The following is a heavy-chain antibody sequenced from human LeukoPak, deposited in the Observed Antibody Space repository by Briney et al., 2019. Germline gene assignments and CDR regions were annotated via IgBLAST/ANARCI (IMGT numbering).Heavy chain of an antibody. J-gene: IGHJ4*02. V-gene: IGHV3-30*18. D-gene: IGHD1-26*01. Sequence: GRSLRLSCAASGFTFSSYGMHWVRQAPGKGLEWVAVISYDGSNKYYADSVKGRFTISRDNSKNTLYLQMNSLRAEDTAVYYCAKDWLGSYDVWGQGTLVTVSS. CDR3: AKDWLGSYDV. CDR1: GFTFSSYG. CDR2: ISYDGSNK.